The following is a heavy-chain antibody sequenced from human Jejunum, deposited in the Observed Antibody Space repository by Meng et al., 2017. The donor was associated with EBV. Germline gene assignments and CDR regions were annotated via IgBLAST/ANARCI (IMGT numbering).Heavy chain of an antibody. J-gene: IGHJ4*02. CDR1: GGSFGGYF. Sequence: QVQLLQCGAGLLKPSETLSLTCAVSGGSFGGYFWTWIRQAPGKGLEWIGEINQVGSTNYNPSLKSRVTISVDTSNIQFSLKVTSVTAADTAVYYCARSGAIIGVQGAPDYWGQGTLVTVSS. V-gene: IGHV4-34*01. CDR3: ARSGAIIGVQGAPDY. CDR2: INQVGST. D-gene: IGHD3-3*01.